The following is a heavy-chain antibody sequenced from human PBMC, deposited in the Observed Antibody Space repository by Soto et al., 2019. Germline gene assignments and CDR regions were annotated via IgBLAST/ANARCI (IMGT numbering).Heavy chain of an antibody. D-gene: IGHD1-26*01. J-gene: IGHJ4*02. CDR2: ISYDGSNK. V-gene: IGHV3-30-3*01. CDR3: ARTTSIVGALPAGG. Sequence: QVQLVESGGGVVQPGRSLRLSCAASGFTFSSYAMHWVRQAPGKGLEWVAVISYDGSNKYYADSVKGRFTISRDNSKKALYLQMNSLRAEDTAVYYFARTTSIVGALPAGGWGQGTPVTVSS. CDR1: GFTFSSYA.